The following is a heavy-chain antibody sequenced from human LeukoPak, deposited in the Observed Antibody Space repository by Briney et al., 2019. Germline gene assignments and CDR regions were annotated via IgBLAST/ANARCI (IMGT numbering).Heavy chain of an antibody. V-gene: IGHV3-9*03. Sequence: PGGSLRLSCAASGCTFDDHGMHWVRQAPGKGLEWVSGISWNSGSIGYADSVKGRFTISRDNAKDSLYLQMNSLRVEDMGLYYCTRASGYSSGAVDYWGQGTLVTVSS. CDR3: TRASGYSSGAVDY. D-gene: IGHD5-18*01. J-gene: IGHJ4*02. CDR1: GCTFDDHG. CDR2: ISWNSGSI.